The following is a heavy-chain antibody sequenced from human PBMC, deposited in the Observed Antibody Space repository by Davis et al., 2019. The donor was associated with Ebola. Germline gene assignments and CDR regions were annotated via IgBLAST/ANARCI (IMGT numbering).Heavy chain of an antibody. CDR1: GVTFSSYG. CDR3: AKEGLPVAGQYYVDF. D-gene: IGHD6-19*01. V-gene: IGHV3-33*06. Sequence: PGGSLRLSCVVSGVTFSSYGMHWVRQAPGKGLEWVAAVWFDGNTEHYADSVKGRFIISRDNSKNTVYLQMNTLRVEDTAMYYCAKEGLPVAGQYYVDFWGQGTLVTVSP. J-gene: IGHJ4*02. CDR2: VWFDGNTE.